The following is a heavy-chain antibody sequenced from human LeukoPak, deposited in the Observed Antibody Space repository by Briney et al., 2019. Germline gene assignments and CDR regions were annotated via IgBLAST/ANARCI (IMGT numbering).Heavy chain of an antibody. CDR1: GYTFTSYG. V-gene: IGHV1-18*01. D-gene: IGHD3-10*01. CDR3: ARDYYGSGRGWFDP. CDR2: ISAYNGNT. Sequence: ASVKVSCKASGYTFTSYGISWVRQAPGQGLEWMGWISAYNGNTNYAQKLQGRVTTTTDTSTSTAYMELRSLRSDDTAVYYCARDYYGSGRGWFDPWGQGTLVTVSS. J-gene: IGHJ5*02.